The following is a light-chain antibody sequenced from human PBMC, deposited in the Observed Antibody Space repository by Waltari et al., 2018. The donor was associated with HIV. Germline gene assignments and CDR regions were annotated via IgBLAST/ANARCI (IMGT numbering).Light chain of an antibody. CDR3: MQTLQTPWT. CDR1: QSLMHSIGYNY. V-gene: IGKV2-28*01. J-gene: IGKJ1*01. CDR2: LGS. Sequence: DIVMTQSPLSLPVTPGEPASISCRSSQSLMHSIGYNYVDWYLQKPGQSLQVLIYLGSNRASGVPDRFSGSVSGTDFTLKISRVEPEDVGVYYCMQTLQTPWTFGQGTKVEIK.